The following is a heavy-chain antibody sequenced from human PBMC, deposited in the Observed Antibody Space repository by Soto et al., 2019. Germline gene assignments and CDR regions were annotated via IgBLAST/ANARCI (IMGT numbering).Heavy chain of an antibody. CDR2: ISTDKGNT. CDR1: GYTFTTNG. J-gene: IGHJ3*02. Sequence: ASVKVSCKDSGYTFTTNGISWVRQAPGQGLEWMGWISTDKGNTNYAQKVQGRVTMTRDTSTSTVYMDLRSLRSEDTAVYYCARDRAHGFDIWGQGTMVTVSS. V-gene: IGHV1-18*01. CDR3: ARDRAHGFDI.